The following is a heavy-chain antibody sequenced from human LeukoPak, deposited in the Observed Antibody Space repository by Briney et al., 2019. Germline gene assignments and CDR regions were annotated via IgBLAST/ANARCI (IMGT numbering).Heavy chain of an antibody. V-gene: IGHV3-74*01. CDR1: GFTFSSYW. CDR2: IKTDVSRT. Sequence: GGSLRLSCAASGFTFSSYWMHWVRHAPGKGLVWVSRIKTDVSRTHYADFAQGRFTISRDNSKNTLYLQMNSLRAEDTAVYYCARGYCSGGSCYSDWGQGTLVTVSS. J-gene: IGHJ4*02. D-gene: IGHD2-15*01. CDR3: ARGYCSGGSCYSD.